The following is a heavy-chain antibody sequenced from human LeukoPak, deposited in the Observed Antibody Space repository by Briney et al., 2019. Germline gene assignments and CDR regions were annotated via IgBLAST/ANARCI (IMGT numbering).Heavy chain of an antibody. CDR1: GGTFSSYA. D-gene: IGHD1-26*01. Sequence: SVKLFCKASGGTFSSYAISWVRQAPGQGREGMGEIIPIFCTANYAQKFQGSVTITADKPTSTDYMELSRLRYEETAVYYCAMGSDYVFDPWGQGTLVNVSS. J-gene: IGHJ5*02. V-gene: IGHV1-69*06. CDR3: AMGSDYVFDP. CDR2: IIPIFCTA.